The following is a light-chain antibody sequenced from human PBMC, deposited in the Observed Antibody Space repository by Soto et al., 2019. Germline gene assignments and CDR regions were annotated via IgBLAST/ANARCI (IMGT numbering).Light chain of an antibody. CDR3: SSYTVTSVTLYL. CDR2: EVS. Sequence: QSALTQPASVSGAPGQSITISCTGTSSDIGSQRYVSWYQQHPGKAPKVIIYEVSIRPSGVSNRFSGSKSGNTASLTISGLQAEDEADYYCSSYTVTSVTLYLLGTGTKV. V-gene: IGLV2-14*01. CDR1: SSDIGSQRY. J-gene: IGLJ1*01.